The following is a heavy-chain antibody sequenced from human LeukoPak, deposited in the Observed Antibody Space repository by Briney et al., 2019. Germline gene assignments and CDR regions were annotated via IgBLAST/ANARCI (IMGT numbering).Heavy chain of an antibody. J-gene: IGHJ3*02. CDR2: MKLNSGNT. V-gene: IGHV1-8*01. CDR1: GYTFTSYD. Sequence: ASVKVSCKASGYTFTSYDINWVRQAPGQGLEWMGWMKLNSGNTGYAQKFQGRVTMTRNTSISTAYMELSSLRSEDTAVYYCARPQLYDYVWGSYRSSFAFDIWGQGTTVTVSS. D-gene: IGHD3-16*02. CDR3: ARPQLYDYVWGSYRSSFAFDI.